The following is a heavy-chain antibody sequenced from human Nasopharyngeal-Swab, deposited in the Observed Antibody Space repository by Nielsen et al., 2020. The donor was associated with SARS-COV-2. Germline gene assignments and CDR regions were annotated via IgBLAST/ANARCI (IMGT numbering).Heavy chain of an antibody. V-gene: IGHV3-30-3*01. Sequence: VRQMPGRGLEWVAVISYDGSNKYYADSVKGRFTISRDNSKNTLYLQMNSLRAEDTAVYYCARDRVSGIYVDYWGQGTLVTVSS. J-gene: IGHJ4*02. CDR2: ISYDGSNK. D-gene: IGHD1-26*01. CDR3: ARDRVSGIYVDY.